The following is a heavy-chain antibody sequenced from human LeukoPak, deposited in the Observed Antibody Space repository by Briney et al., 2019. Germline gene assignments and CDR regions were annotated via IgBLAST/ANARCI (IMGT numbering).Heavy chain of an antibody. D-gene: IGHD2-2*01. J-gene: IGHJ4*02. CDR3: ARIVSDCSSTSCRRYFDY. CDR1: GGSFSGYY. Sequence: SETLSLTCAVYGGSFSGYYWSWIRQPPGKGLEWIGEINHSGSTNYNPPLKSRVTISVDTSKNQFSLKLSSVTAADTAVYYCARIVSDCSSTSCRRYFDYWGQGTLVTVSS. CDR2: INHSGST. V-gene: IGHV4-34*01.